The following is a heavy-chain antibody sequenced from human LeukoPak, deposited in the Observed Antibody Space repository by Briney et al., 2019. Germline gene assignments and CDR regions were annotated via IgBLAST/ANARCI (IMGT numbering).Heavy chain of an antibody. J-gene: IGHJ6*02. CDR3: ARNGGYDSEYFYGMDV. CDR1: GFTFSSYW. V-gene: IGHV3-7*05. CDR2: IKQDGSEK. D-gene: IGHD5-12*01. Sequence: GGSLRLSCAASGFTFSSYWMSWVRQAPGKGLEWVANIKQDGSEKYYVDSVKGRFTISRDNAKNSLYLQMNSLRAEDTAVYYCARNGGYDSEYFYGMDVWGQGTTVTVSS.